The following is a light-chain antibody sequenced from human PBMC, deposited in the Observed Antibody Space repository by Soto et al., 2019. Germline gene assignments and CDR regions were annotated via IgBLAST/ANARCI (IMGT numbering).Light chain of an antibody. V-gene: IGKV3-15*01. CDR1: QSVSSN. Sequence: ETVMTQSPATLSVSPWERATLSCRASQSVSSNLAWLQKKPGQAPRLLIYGASTRATGIPARFSGSGSGTEFTLTISSLQSEDFVVYYCQQYNKWPPTFGQGTKVDIK. CDR3: QQYNKWPPT. CDR2: GAS. J-gene: IGKJ1*01.